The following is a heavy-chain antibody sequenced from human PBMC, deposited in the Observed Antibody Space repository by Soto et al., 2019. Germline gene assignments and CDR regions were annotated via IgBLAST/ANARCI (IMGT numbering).Heavy chain of an antibody. J-gene: IGHJ5*02. V-gene: IGHV3-30-3*01. CDR2: ISYDGSNK. Sequence: QVQLVESGGGVVQPGRSLRLSCAASGFTFSSYAMHWVRQAPGKGLEWVAVISYDGSNKYYADSVKGRFTISRDNSKNTLYLQMNSLRAEDTAVYYCARETARLLLLNWFDPWCQGTLVTVSS. CDR1: GFTFSSYA. D-gene: IGHD3-22*01. CDR3: ARETARLLLLNWFDP.